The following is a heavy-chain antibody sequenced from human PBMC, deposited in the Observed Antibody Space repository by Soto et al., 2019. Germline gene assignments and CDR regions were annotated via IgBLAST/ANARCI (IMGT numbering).Heavy chain of an antibody. Sequence: SETLSLTCPVSGGSISSSFWSWIRQPPGKELEWIGYISYSGSTTYNPSLKSRITLSVDTSKNQFSLRVASVTAADTAVYYCARGHRAMEYYYCYGMDVWGQGTTVTVSS. D-gene: IGHD5-18*01. J-gene: IGHJ6*02. CDR3: ARGHRAMEYYYCYGMDV. CDR1: GGSISSSF. CDR2: ISYSGST. V-gene: IGHV4-59*01.